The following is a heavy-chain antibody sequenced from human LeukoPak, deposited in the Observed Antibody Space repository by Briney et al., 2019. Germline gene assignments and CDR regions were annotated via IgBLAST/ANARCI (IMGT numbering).Heavy chain of an antibody. Sequence: PSVTLSLTCTVSGGSLSSSSYYWGWIRQPPGNGLEWIGSIYYSGSTYYNPSLKSRVTISVDTSKNQFSLKLSSVTAADTAVYYCARLSQWDIVVVPAATADYWGQGTLVTVSS. V-gene: IGHV4-39*01. CDR3: ARLSQWDIVVVPAATADY. D-gene: IGHD2-2*01. CDR2: IYYSGST. CDR1: GGSLSSSSYY. J-gene: IGHJ4*02.